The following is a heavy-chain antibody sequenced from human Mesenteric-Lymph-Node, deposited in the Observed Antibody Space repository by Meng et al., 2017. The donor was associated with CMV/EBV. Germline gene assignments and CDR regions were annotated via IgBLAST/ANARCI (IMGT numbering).Heavy chain of an antibody. Sequence: ASVKVSCKSSGSTFTSYGFNWVRQAPGQGLEWMGWISTYNGNTNYAQRFQGRVTMTTDTSTSTVYMELRRLRSDDTAVYYCARGRGSSSTGAYYYYTMDVWGQGTTVTVSS. J-gene: IGHJ6*02. CDR2: ISTYNGNT. CDR3: ARGRGSSSTGAYYYYTMDV. CDR1: GSTFTSYG. D-gene: IGHD6-6*01. V-gene: IGHV1-18*04.